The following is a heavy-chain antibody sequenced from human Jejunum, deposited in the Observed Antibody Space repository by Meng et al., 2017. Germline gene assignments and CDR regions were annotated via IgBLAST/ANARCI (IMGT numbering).Heavy chain of an antibody. CDR2: VSTDGTIT. Sequence: EVQMVGSAVGCVQPGRSLRLSGAASGFTFSSHWMPWVRQAPGKGLVWLSRVSTDGTITNYADSVKGRFTISRDNAKDTVFLEMNSLRVEDTAVYYCASDRITDWGQGTLVTVSS. V-gene: IGHV3-74*01. J-gene: IGHJ1*01. CDR3: ASDRITD. D-gene: IGHD3-16*01. CDR1: GFTFSSHW.